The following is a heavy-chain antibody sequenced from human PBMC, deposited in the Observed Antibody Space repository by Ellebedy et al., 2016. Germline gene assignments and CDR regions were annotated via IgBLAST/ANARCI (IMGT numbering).Heavy chain of an antibody. V-gene: IGHV4-39*07. J-gene: IGHJ4*02. CDR1: GGSISSSSYY. CDR3: VVIYNSNSYRDY. Sequence: SETLSLXCSVSGGSISSSSYYCGWIRQPPGKGLEWIGSNYYSGSTYYNPSLKSRVIISEDTSKNQFSLNLNSVTAADTAVYYCVVIYNSNSYRDYWGQGTLVTVSS. D-gene: IGHD5-24*01. CDR2: NYYSGST.